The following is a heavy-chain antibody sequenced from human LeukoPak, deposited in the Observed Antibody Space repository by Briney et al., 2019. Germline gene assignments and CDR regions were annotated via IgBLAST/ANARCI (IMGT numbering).Heavy chain of an antibody. D-gene: IGHD3-16*02. V-gene: IGHV1-2*02. CDR1: GYTFTVYY. J-gene: IGHJ3*02. Sequence: ASVKVSFKASGYTFTVYYMHWVRQAPGQGLEWMGWINPNSGGTNYAQKFQGRVTMTRDTSISTAYMELSRLRSDDTAVYYCARVVIVAKDAFDIWGQGTMVTVSS. CDR3: ARVVIVAKDAFDI. CDR2: INPNSGGT.